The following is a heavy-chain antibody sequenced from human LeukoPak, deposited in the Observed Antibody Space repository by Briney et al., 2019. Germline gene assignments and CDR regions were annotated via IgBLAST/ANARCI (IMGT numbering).Heavy chain of an antibody. CDR1: GFTFSDYD. Sequence: QPGGSLRLSCAASGFTFSDYDMHWVRQATGKGLEWVSAIGTAGDTYYTGSVKGRFTISRENAKNSLYLQMISLRAGDTAVYYCVRVAKERVGGVYYFDYWGQGTPVTVSS. J-gene: IGHJ4*02. D-gene: IGHD1-1*01. CDR2: IGTAGDT. CDR3: VRVAKERVGGVYYFDY. V-gene: IGHV3-13*01.